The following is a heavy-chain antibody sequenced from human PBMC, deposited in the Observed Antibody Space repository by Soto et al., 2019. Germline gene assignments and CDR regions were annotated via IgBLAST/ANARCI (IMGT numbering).Heavy chain of an antibody. CDR3: ARDVGMASRPYLDY. CDR2: INPSGGGT. CDR1: GYTFTTYY. D-gene: IGHD6-6*01. J-gene: IGHJ4*02. V-gene: IGHV1-46*01. Sequence: EASVKVSCKASGYTFTTYYMYWVRQAPGQGLEWMGIINPSGGGTSFAQKFQGRVTMTRDTSTSTVYMELISLTSEDTAVYYCARDVGMASRPYLDYWGQGTLVTVSS.